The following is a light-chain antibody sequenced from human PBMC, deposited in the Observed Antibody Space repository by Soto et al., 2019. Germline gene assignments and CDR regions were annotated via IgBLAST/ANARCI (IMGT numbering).Light chain of an antibody. Sequence: QSVLTQPASVSGSPGQSITISCTGSNSDVGGYNYVSWYQQHPGKAPKLMIYAVTDRPSGVSSRFSGSKSGNTASLTISGLQAEDEADYYCSSYTSSSTLFGTGTKVTVL. CDR2: AVT. CDR1: NSDVGGYNY. J-gene: IGLJ1*01. CDR3: SSYTSSSTL. V-gene: IGLV2-14*01.